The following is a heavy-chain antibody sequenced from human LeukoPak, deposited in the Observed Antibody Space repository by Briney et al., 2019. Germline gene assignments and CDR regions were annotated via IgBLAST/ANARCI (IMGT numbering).Heavy chain of an antibody. Sequence: GGSLRLSCAASGFTFSGYGMHWVHQAPGKGLEWVAFIRLDGSDEYYGDSVKGRFTISRDNSKNTLYLQMSSLRPEDTAVYYCARDHSQNFDYWGQGTLVTVSS. D-gene: IGHD5-18*01. CDR1: GFTFSGYG. V-gene: IGHV3-30*02. J-gene: IGHJ4*02. CDR3: ARDHSQNFDY. CDR2: IRLDGSDE.